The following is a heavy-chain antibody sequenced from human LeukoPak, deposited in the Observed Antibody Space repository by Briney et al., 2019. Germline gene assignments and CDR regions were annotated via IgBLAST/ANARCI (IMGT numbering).Heavy chain of an antibody. Sequence: SETLSLTCAVYGGSFSGYYWSWIRQPPGKGPEWIGEINHSGSTNYNPSLKSRVTISVDTSKNQFSLKLSSVTAADTAVYYCARTSSSGLVGGYYFDYWGQGTLVTVSS. CDR3: ARTSSSGLVGGYYFDY. CDR1: GGSFSGYY. CDR2: INHSGST. J-gene: IGHJ4*02. D-gene: IGHD6-19*01. V-gene: IGHV4-34*01.